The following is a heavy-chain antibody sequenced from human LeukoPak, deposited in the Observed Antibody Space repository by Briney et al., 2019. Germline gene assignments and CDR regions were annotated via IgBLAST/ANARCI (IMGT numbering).Heavy chain of an antibody. D-gene: IGHD5-24*01. CDR2: IYDTGST. V-gene: IGHV4-59*11. CDR1: GGSISNHY. J-gene: IGHJ3*02. Sequence: SETLSLTCTVSGGSISNHYWAWIRQPPGKGLEWIGYIYDTGSTKYNPSLKSRLTISLHTSRNQFSLNLSSLTAADTAIYYCARVRNYPDAFDIWGQGRMVTVSS. CDR3: ARVRNYPDAFDI.